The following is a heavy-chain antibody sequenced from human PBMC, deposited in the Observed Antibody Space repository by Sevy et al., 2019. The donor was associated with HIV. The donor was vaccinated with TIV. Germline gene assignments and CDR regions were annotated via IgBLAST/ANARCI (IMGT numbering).Heavy chain of an antibody. CDR3: ARGAWGGADY. D-gene: IGHD3-16*01. CDR1: GITFSTYE. Sequence: GGSLRLSCAASGITFSTYEMNWVRQAPGKGLEWVSYISSIGTTIYYADSVKGRFTISRDNAKNSLYLQMNSLRAEDTAFYYCARGAWGGADYWGQGTLVTVSS. J-gene: IGHJ4*02. V-gene: IGHV3-48*03. CDR2: ISSIGTTI.